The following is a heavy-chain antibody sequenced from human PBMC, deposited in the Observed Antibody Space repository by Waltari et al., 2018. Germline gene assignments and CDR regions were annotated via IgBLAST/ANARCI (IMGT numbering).Heavy chain of an antibody. D-gene: IGHD3-10*01. Sequence: QVQLVQSGAEVKKPGSSVKVSCKASGGTFSSYAISWVRRAPGQGLEWMGGIIPIFGTANYAQKFQGRVTITADKSTSTAYMELSSLRSEDTAVYYCARKRRGGSGSYYHFDYWGQGTLVTVSS. CDR1: GGTFSSYA. V-gene: IGHV1-69*14. J-gene: IGHJ4*02. CDR2: IIPIFGTA. CDR3: ARKRRGGSGSYYHFDY.